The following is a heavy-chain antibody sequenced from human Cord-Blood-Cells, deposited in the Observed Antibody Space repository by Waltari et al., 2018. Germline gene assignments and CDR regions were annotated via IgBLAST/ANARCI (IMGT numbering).Heavy chain of an antibody. V-gene: IGHV1-24*01. D-gene: IGHD3-3*01. CDR3: ATVPRYYDFWSGYYNY. CDR1: GYTLTYLS. Sequence: QVQLVQSGAEVKKPGASVKVSCKVSGYTLTYLSMHWVRQAPGKGLEWMGGFDPEDGETIYAQKFQGRVTMTEDTSTDTAYMELSSLRSEDTAVYYCATVPRYYDFWSGYYNYWGQGTLVTVSS. J-gene: IGHJ4*02. CDR2: FDPEDGET.